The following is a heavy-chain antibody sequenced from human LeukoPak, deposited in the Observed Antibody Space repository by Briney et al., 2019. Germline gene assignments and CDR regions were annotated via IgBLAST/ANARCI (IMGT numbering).Heavy chain of an antibody. V-gene: IGHV4-39*01. D-gene: IGHD3-22*01. CDR3: ARHQYYFDTSGHYPDY. CDR2: IYYSGRT. CDR1: GGSISSSSYY. Sequence: PSETLSLTCTVSGGSISSSSYYWGWIRQPPGKGLEWPANIYYSGRTYFNPSLKSRVTISVDTSKNQFSLKLRSVTAADTAVYYCARHQYYFDTSGHYPDYWGQGTLVTVSS. J-gene: IGHJ4*02.